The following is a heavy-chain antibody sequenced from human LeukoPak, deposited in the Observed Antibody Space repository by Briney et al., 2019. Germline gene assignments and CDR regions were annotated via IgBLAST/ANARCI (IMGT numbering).Heavy chain of an antibody. CDR3: ARRSDSSSWYNNWFDP. Sequence: GSLRLSCAASGFTFSSYWMHWARQAPGKGLVWVSRINSDGSSTSYADSVKGRFTISRDNAKNTLYLQMNSLRAEDTAVYYCARRSDSSSWYNNWFDPWGQGTLVTVSS. J-gene: IGHJ5*02. D-gene: IGHD6-13*01. V-gene: IGHV3-74*01. CDR1: GFTFSSYW. CDR2: INSDGSST.